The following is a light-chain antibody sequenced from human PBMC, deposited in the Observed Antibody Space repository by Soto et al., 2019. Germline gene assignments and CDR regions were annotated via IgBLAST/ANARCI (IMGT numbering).Light chain of an antibody. V-gene: IGKV1-6*01. CDR3: LQDSNYPLT. CDR1: QDIRNE. Sequence: AIQMTQSPSSLSASVGDRVSITCRASQDIRNELGWYQQEPGKAPKLLIYGASTLQSGVPSRFSGSGSGSDFTLTLSSLQPEDFATYYCLQDSNYPLTFGQGTKLEIK. CDR2: GAS. J-gene: IGKJ2*01.